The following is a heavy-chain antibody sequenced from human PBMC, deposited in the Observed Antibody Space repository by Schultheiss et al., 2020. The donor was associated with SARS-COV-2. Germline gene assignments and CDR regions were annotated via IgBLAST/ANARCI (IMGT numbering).Heavy chain of an antibody. CDR2: IYYSGTT. Sequence: GSLRLSCAVSGYSISSGYYWGWIRQPPGKGLEWIGSIYYSGTTYYTPSLKSRVSISVDTSKNQFSLRLSSVTAADTAVYYCARVVPAAMDEGPATFDPWGQGTLVTVSS. J-gene: IGHJ5*02. CDR1: GYSISSGYY. V-gene: IGHV4-38-2*01. D-gene: IGHD2-2*01. CDR3: ARVVPAAMDEGPATFDP.